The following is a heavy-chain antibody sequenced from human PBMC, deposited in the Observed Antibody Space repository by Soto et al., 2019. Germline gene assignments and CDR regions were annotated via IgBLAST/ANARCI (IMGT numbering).Heavy chain of an antibody. Sequence: QVQLVQSGAEVKKPGSSVKVSCKASGGTFSSYTISWVRQAPGQGLEWIGRIIPILGKANYAQKFQGRVTITADKSTSTAYMERSSLRSEDTAVYYCARNTGPGCLPYYYYGMDVWGQGTTVTVSS. CDR2: IIPILGKA. CDR1: GGTFSSYT. V-gene: IGHV1-69*02. D-gene: IGHD3-10*01. J-gene: IGHJ6*02. CDR3: ARNTGPGCLPYYYYGMDV.